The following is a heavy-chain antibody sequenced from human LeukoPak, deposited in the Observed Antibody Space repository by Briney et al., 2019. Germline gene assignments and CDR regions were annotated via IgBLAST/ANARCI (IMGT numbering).Heavy chain of an antibody. V-gene: IGHV3-74*01. CDR1: GFTFSNYW. D-gene: IGHD3-3*01. J-gene: IGHJ4*02. Sequence: GGSLRLSCAASGFTFSNYWMHWVRQAPGKGLVWVSRINSDGSSTSYADSVKGRFTISRDNAKNTLSLQMNRLRAEDTAVYYCARDYDFWSGFFDYWGQGTLVTVSS. CDR2: INSDGSST. CDR3: ARDYDFWSGFFDY.